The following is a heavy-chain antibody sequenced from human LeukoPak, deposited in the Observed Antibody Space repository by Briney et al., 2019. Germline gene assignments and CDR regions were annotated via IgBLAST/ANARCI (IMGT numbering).Heavy chain of an antibody. Sequence: PGGSLRLSCFASGFTFRSFAMHWVRQAPGKGLEWLTVISSDGSKTYYADSVQGRFIISRDNSKNTFYLQMTSLKVEDTGVYFCARQHNSTSDWGQGTLVIVSS. V-gene: IGHV3-30*04. J-gene: IGHJ4*02. CDR2: ISSDGSKT. CDR1: GFTFRSFA. CDR3: ARQHNSTSD. D-gene: IGHD6-13*01.